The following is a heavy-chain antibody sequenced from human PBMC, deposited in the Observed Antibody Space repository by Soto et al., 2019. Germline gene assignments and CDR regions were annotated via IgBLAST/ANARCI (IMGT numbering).Heavy chain of an antibody. CDR1: GFTFSAHY. CDR2: SRNKDNSYNT. CDR3: TIYLFGPRGYSTHI. Sequence: GGNLRLACAASGFTFSAHYMDWVRQAPEKGLEWVGRSRNKDNSYNTEYAASVKGRFTLSRDDSKSSLYLQMNSLKTEDTAVYYCTIYLFGPRGYSTHIWGPGP. J-gene: IGHJ3*02. V-gene: IGHV3-72*01. D-gene: IGHD3-22*01.